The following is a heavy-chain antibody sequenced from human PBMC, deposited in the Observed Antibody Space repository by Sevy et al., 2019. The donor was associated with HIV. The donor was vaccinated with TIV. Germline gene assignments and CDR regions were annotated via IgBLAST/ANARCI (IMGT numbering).Heavy chain of an antibody. V-gene: IGHV3-7*01. J-gene: IGHJ4*02. D-gene: IGHD3-3*01. CDR1: GFTFSSYW. CDR3: AREAYDFRSGYYKGLPGRDYFDY. CDR2: IKQDGSEK. Sequence: GGSLRLSCAASGFTFSSYWMSWVRQAPGKGLEWVANIKQDGSEKYYVDSVKGRFTIPRDNAKNSLYLQMNSLRAGDTAVYYGAREAYDFRSGYYKGLPGRDYFDYWGQGTLVTVSS.